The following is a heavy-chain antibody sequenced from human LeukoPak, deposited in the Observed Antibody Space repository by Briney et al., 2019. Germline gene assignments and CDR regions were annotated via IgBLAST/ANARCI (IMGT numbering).Heavy chain of an antibody. CDR1: GGSITSYY. CDR2: IYYKGSTNY. Sequence: SETLSLTCTVSGGSITSYYWNWIRQPPGKGLEWIGYIYYKGSTNYNYNPSLKSRLIISADTSKNQFSLKLSSVTAADTAVYYCARGPPYCSSTSCQDAFDIWGQGTMVTVSS. J-gene: IGHJ3*02. V-gene: IGHV4-59*12. D-gene: IGHD2-2*01. CDR3: ARGPPYCSSTSCQDAFDI.